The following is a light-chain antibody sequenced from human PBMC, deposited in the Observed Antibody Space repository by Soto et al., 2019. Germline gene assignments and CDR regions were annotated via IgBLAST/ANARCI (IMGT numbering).Light chain of an antibody. V-gene: IGKV3-20*01. CDR2: AAS. J-gene: IGKJ1*01. CDR1: QNVGSNY. CDR3: QQYGYLSWT. Sequence: IVLTQSPVTLSLSPGERATLSCRLSQNVGSNYLAWYQQKPGQAPRIIIFAASGRATGIPDRFSGSGSGTDFTLTISRLEPEDFAVYYCQQYGYLSWTFGQGTKVDIK.